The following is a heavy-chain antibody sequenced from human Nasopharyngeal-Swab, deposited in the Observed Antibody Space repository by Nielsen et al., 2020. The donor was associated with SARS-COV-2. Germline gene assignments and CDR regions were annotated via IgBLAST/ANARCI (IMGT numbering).Heavy chain of an antibody. CDR2: ISYDGSNK. V-gene: IGHV3-30*04. CDR3: ARCGGPWTAVDTRWFDS. Sequence: GGSLRLSCAASGFTFSSYAMHWVRQAPGKGLEWVAVISYDGSNKYYADSVKGRFTISRDNSKNTLYLQMNSLRAEDTALYHCARCGGPWTAVDTRWFDSWGQGTLVTVSS. D-gene: IGHD6-13*01. CDR1: GFTFSSYA. J-gene: IGHJ5*01.